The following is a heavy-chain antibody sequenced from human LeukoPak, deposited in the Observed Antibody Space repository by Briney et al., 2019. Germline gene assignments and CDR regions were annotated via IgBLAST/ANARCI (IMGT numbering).Heavy chain of an antibody. V-gene: IGHV5-51*03. CDR3: ARLFTMVRGVIIGRDAFDI. J-gene: IGHJ3*02. CDR2: IDPGDSDT. Sequence: GEPLNTSGKASGSCFTSSWSCWVRQLPGKGLWWLGIIDPGDSDTRYSPPFQHQVTIAGDKSINTAHLQCSILKASDTAMYYCARLFTMVRGVIIGRDAFDIWSQGTIATVSS. D-gene: IGHD3-10*01. CDR1: GSCFTSSW.